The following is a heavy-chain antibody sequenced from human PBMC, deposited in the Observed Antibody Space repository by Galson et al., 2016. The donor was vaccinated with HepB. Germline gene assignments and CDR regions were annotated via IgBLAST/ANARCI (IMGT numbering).Heavy chain of an antibody. J-gene: IGHJ4*02. CDR3: AGPIAVNAFGQKPLDY. V-gene: IGHV1-8*01. D-gene: IGHD6-19*01. Sequence: SVKVSCKASGYTFTSYDINWVRQAPGQGLEWMGWMNPKCGNTGFAQKFKGRVTMTRNTSISTAYMELRGLKSEDTAVYYCAGPIAVNAFGQKPLDYWGQGTLVNVPS. CDR1: GYTFTSYD. CDR2: MNPKCGNT.